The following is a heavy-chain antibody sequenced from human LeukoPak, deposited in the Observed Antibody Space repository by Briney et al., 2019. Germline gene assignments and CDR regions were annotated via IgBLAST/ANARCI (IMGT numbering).Heavy chain of an antibody. CDR3: ARHPMTTVTRTPYNWFDP. CDR2: IYYSGST. Sequence: PSQTLSLTCTVSGGSISSGGYYWSWIRHHPGKGLEWIGYIYYSGSTYYNPSLKSRVTISVDTSKNQFSLKLSSVTAADTAVYYCARHPMTTVTRTPYNWFDPWGQGTLVTVSS. CDR1: GGSISSGGYY. J-gene: IGHJ5*02. D-gene: IGHD4-17*01. V-gene: IGHV4-31*03.